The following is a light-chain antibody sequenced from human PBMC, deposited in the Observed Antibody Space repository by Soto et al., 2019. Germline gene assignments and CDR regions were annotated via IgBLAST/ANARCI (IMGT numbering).Light chain of an antibody. J-gene: IGKJ1*01. CDR3: QQYADSSWA. CDR1: QTVSSW. V-gene: IGKV1-5*03. CDR2: GVS. Sequence: DIQMTQSPSTLSASVGDRVTITCRASQTVSSWLAWFQQKPGKAPNLLIYGVSSVESGVPSRFSGSGSGTEFTLTISNLQPDDFATYDCQQYADSSWAFGQGTKVE.